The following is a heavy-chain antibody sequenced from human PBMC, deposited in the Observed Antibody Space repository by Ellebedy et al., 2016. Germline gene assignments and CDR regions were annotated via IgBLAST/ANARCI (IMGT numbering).Heavy chain of an antibody. CDR1: GFTFSSFA. CDR3: AKGGVGRNNYGDY. Sequence: GESLKISCAASGFTFSSFAMSWVRQAPGKGLEWVALIISSGGRTNYADSVKGRFTVSRDDSQKTLYLQMNSLSVEDTAVYYCAKGGVGRNNYGDYWGQGTLVTVSS. J-gene: IGHJ4*02. D-gene: IGHD5-18*01. V-gene: IGHV3-23*01. CDR2: IISSGGRT.